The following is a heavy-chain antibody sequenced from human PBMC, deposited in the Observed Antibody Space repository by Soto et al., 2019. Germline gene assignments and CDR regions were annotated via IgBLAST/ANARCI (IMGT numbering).Heavy chain of an antibody. Sequence: SLRLSCAASGFTFSSHAIHWVRQAPGKGLEWVAVIWFDGRNKYYADSVKGRFTISRDNSKNTLYLQMSSLRPDDTAVYYCARDREYSSSHFDYWGQGTLVTVSS. J-gene: IGHJ4*02. CDR3: ARDREYSSSHFDY. D-gene: IGHD6-6*01. V-gene: IGHV3-33*01. CDR2: IWFDGRNK. CDR1: GFTFSSHA.